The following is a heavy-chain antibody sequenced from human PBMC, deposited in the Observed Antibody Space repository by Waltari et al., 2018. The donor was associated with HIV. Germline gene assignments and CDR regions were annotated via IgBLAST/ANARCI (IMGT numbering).Heavy chain of an antibody. CDR1: GFDLSSYW. D-gene: IGHD2-8*01. CDR3: AGGPNWD. CDR2: INQNGSEQ. V-gene: IGHV3-7*04. J-gene: IGHJ4*02. Sequence: VKLVESGGGLVQPGGSLRLSCSASGFDLSSYWMTWVRQAPGKGLEWVANINQNGSEQYYVESVKGRFTSSRDNAKKSLSLQMNSRRVADSAIYYCAGGPNWDWGQGIPVTVSS.